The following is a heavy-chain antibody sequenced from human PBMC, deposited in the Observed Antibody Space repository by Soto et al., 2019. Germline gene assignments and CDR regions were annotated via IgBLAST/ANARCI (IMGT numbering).Heavy chain of an antibody. Sequence: QVQLQESGPGVVKPSETLSLTCTISRDSDSSGSDYWSWNRQPRGKRLEWVGNIYDTGHTNYNPSLKSRVTISADTSKNQFSLNLTSVTAAVTAVYYCTCSKRTGWFDFWGQGTLVTVSS. D-gene: IGHD6-19*01. V-gene: IGHV4-61*01. J-gene: IGHJ4*02. CDR2: IYDTGHT. CDR1: RDSDSSGSDY. CDR3: TCSKRTGWFDF.